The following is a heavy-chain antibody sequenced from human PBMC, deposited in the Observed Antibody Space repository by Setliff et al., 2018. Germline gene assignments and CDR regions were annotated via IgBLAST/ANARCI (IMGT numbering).Heavy chain of an antibody. CDR1: GGSISSGGFY. Sequence: SETLSLTCTVSGGSISSGGFYWSWIRQSAGKELEWIGQIYTSWSTIYNPSLKSRVTILLDTSKNQFSLTLSSVTAADTAVYYCARGRAGHSGHWGQGTLVTVSS. V-gene: IGHV4-61*09. CDR2: IYTSWST. J-gene: IGHJ4*02. CDR3: ARGRAGHSGH. D-gene: IGHD6-19*01.